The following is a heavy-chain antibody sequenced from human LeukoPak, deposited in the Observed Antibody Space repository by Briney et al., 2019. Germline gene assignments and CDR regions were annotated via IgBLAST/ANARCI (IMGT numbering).Heavy chain of an antibody. Sequence: KTSETLSLTCTVSGGSISNYYWSWIRQSPEKGLEWIGYIHDSGRTNYNPSLKSRVTISVDTSKNQFSLKLSSVTAADTAVYYCARLDAAAGRYLQFFHWGQGTLVTVSS. D-gene: IGHD5-24*01. J-gene: IGHJ4*02. V-gene: IGHV4-59*08. CDR2: IHDSGRT. CDR3: ARLDAAAGRYLQFFH. CDR1: GGSISNYY.